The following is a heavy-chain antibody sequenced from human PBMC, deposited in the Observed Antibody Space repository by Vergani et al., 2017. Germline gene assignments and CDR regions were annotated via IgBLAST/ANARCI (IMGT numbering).Heavy chain of an antibody. CDR1: GGSFSGYY. V-gene: IGHV4-34*01. J-gene: IGHJ5*02. CDR3: ARGKGGRRGRRFDP. D-gene: IGHD3-16*01. Sequence: QVQLQQWGAGLLKPSETLSLTCAVYGGSFSGYYWSWIRQPPGKGLEWIGEINHSGSTNYNPPLKSLVTISVDTSKNQFSQKLSPVTAADTAVYYCARGKGGRRGRRFDPWGQGTLVTVSS. CDR2: INHSGST.